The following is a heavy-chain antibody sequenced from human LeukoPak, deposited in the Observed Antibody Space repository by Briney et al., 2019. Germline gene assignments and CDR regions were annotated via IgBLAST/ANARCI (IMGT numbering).Heavy chain of an antibody. Sequence: SETLSLTCAVSGGSISSYYWSWIRQPPGKGLEWIGYIYYSGSTNYNPSLKSRVTISVDTSKNQFSLKLSSVTAADTAVYYCARDADYYYMDVWGKGTTVTVSS. CDR2: IYYSGST. V-gene: IGHV4-59*01. J-gene: IGHJ6*03. CDR3: ARDADYYYMDV. CDR1: GGSISSYY.